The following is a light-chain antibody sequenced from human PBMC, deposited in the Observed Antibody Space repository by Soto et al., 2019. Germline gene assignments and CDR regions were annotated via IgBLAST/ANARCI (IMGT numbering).Light chain of an antibody. V-gene: IGLV2-14*03. CDR1: SSDVGGYNY. J-gene: IGLJ1*01. CDR2: DVS. CDR3: SSFTSSDTHV. Sequence: QSALTQPASVSGSPGQSITISCTGTSSDVGGYNYVSWYQQHPGKVLRLMIYDVSNRPSGVSDRFSGSQSGNTASPTISGLQTDDEADYYCSSFTSSDTHVFGSGTKVTVL.